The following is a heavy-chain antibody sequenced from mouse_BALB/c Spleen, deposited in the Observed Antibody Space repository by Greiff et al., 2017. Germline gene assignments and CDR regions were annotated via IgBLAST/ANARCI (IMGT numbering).Heavy chain of an antibody. CDR2: IYPGNSDT. Sequence: VQLQQSGTVLARPGASVKMSCKASGYTFTIYWMHWVKQRPGQGLEWIGAIYPGNSDTSYNQKFKGKAKLTAVTSTSTAYMELSSLTNEDSAVYYCTRDGNYPWFAYWGQGTLVTVSA. J-gene: IGHJ3*01. CDR1: GYTFTIYW. CDR3: TRDGNYPWFAY. V-gene: IGHV1-5*01. D-gene: IGHD2-1*01.